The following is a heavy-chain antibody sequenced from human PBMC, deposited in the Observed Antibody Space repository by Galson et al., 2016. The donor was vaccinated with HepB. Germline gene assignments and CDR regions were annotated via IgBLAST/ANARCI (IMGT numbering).Heavy chain of an antibody. D-gene: IGHD3-3*01. V-gene: IGHV3-15*01. CDR1: GFTFNNAW. Sequence: SLRLSCAASGFTFNNAWMNWVRQAPGKGLEWVGRIKSKTDGGTTDYAAPVKGRFTISRDDSKNTLYLQMNGLKTEDTAVYYRTTDLEIEDEAFDIWGQGTMVTVSS. CDR2: IKSKTDGGTT. J-gene: IGHJ3*02. CDR3: TTDLEIEDEAFDI.